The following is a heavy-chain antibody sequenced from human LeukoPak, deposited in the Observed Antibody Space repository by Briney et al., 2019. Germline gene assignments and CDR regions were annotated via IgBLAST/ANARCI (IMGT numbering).Heavy chain of an antibody. CDR1: GFTFSSYW. D-gene: IGHD3-16*01. CDR3: ARKGESGLYY. CDR2: INSDGSST. J-gene: IGHJ4*02. V-gene: IGHV3-74*01. Sequence: SGGSLRLSCAASGFTFSSYWIHWVRQAPGKGLVWVSRINSDGSSTNYADSVKGRFTISRDNAKNTLYLQMNSPRAEDTAVYYCARKGESGLYYWGQGTLVTVSS.